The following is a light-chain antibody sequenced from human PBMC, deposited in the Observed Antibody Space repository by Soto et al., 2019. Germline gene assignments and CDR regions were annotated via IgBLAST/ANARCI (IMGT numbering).Light chain of an antibody. Sequence: EIVMTQSPDTLSVSPGERATLSCRASQSADSNLAWYQQKPGQAPRLLIYAASTRATGIPARFSGSGSGTEFTLTISSLQSEDFALYYCQEYDNWPPITFGQGTRLE. CDR3: QEYDNWPPIT. V-gene: IGKV3-15*01. CDR1: QSADSN. CDR2: AAS. J-gene: IGKJ5*01.